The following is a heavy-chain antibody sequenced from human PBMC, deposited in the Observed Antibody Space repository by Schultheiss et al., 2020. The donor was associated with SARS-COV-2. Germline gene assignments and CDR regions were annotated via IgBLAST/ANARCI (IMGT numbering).Heavy chain of an antibody. CDR3: ARPPYSRYYYGSGSYYNWFDP. Sequence: SETLSLTCAVYGGSFSGYYWSWIRQPPGKGLEWIGEINHSGSTNYNPSLKSRVTISVDTSKNQFSLKLSSVTAADTAVYYCARPPYSRYYYGSGSYYNWFDPWGQGTLVTVSS. J-gene: IGHJ5*02. V-gene: IGHV4-34*01. D-gene: IGHD3-10*01. CDR1: GGSFSGYY. CDR2: INHSGST.